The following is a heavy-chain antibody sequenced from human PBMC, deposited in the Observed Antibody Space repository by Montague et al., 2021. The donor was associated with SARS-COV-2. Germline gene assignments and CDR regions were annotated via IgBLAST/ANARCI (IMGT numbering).Heavy chain of an antibody. CDR2: IYYSWST. D-gene: IGHD3-3*01. CDR3: ARLARGEYYGFWSGYHEYPQYYYGMDV. Sequence: SETLSLTCTVSGGSISSYYWSWIRQPPGKGLEWIGYIYYSWSTNYNPSLKSRVTISVDTSKNQFSLKLSSVTAADTAVYYCARLARGEYYGFWSGYHEYPQYYYGMDVWGQGTMVTVSS. CDR1: GGSISSYY. V-gene: IGHV4-59*08. J-gene: IGHJ6*02.